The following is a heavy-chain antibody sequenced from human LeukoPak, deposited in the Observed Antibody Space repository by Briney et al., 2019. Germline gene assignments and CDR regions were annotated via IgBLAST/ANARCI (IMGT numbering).Heavy chain of an antibody. D-gene: IGHD1-26*01. CDR3: ARGPTNGNDY. V-gene: IGHV1-2*02. CDR2: IVPDSGGT. Sequence: ASVKVSCTPSGYTFTDYYIRWVRQAPGQGLEWMGWIVPDSGGTIYAQKFQGRVTMTRDKSISTVYIELSRLTSDDTAVYYCARGPTNGNDYWGQGTLVTVSS. J-gene: IGHJ4*02. CDR1: GYTFTDYY.